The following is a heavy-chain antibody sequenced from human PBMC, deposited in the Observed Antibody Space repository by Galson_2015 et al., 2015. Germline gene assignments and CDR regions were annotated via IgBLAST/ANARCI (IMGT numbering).Heavy chain of an antibody. V-gene: IGHV3-9*01. Sequence: SLRLSCAASGFTFDDYAMHWVRQAPGKGLEWVSGISWNSGSIGYADSVKGRFTISRDNAKNTLYLQMNSLRAEDTALYYCAKDLYSSSWYLYFQHWGQGTLVTVSS. J-gene: IGHJ1*01. D-gene: IGHD6-13*01. CDR3: AKDLYSSSWYLYFQH. CDR2: ISWNSGSI. CDR1: GFTFDDYA.